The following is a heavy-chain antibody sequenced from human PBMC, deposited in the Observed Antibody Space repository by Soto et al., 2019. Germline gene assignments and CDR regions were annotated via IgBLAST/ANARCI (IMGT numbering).Heavy chain of an antibody. J-gene: IGHJ4*02. CDR1: AESFSGYF. CDR3: ARGQWLQRSEY. Sequence: QVQLQQWGAGLLKPSETLSLTCGVYAESFSGYFWNWIRQPPGKGLEWIGEINHSGNINYNPSLRSRFTISLDTSKNPFSLNLSSVTAADTAVYYCARGQWLQRSEYWGQGTLVTVSS. CDR2: INHSGNI. D-gene: IGHD6-19*01. V-gene: IGHV4-34*01.